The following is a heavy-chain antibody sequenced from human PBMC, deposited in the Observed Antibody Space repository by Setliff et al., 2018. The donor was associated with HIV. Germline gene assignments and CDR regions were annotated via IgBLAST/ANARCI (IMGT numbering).Heavy chain of an antibody. V-gene: IGHV3-7*03. Sequence: GSLRLSCAASGFTFSNSWMNWVRQAPGKGLEWVANIKKDGSDKFYVDSVKGRFAISRDNANNSLNLEMNSLRAEDTAIYYCASSRPPDDSSGYLDHWGQGTLVTVSS. CDR3: ASSRPPDDSSGYLDH. J-gene: IGHJ4*01. D-gene: IGHD3-22*01. CDR2: IKKDGSDK. CDR1: GFTFSNSW.